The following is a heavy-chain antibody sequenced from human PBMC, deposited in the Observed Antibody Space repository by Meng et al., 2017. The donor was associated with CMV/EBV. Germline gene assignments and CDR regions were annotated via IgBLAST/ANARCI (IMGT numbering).Heavy chain of an antibody. J-gene: IGHJ5*02. CDR2: ISSSSSYI. D-gene: IGHD1-26*01. Sequence: SGFTFGSYSMNWVRQAPGKGLEWVSSISSSSSYIYYADSVKGRFTISRDNAKNSLYLQMNSLRAEDTAVYYCARDSGSYRLGWFDPWGQGTLVTVSS. CDR1: GFTFGSYS. V-gene: IGHV3-21*01. CDR3: ARDSGSYRLGWFDP.